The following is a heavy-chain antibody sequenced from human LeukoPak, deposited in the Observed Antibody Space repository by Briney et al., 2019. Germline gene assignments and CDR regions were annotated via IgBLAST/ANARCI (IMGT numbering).Heavy chain of an antibody. Sequence: SVKVSCKASGGTFSSYAISWVRQAPGQGLEWMGRIIPIFGTANYAQKFQGRVTITTDESTSTAYMELSSLRSEDTAVYYCASDLDLGIGYWGQGTLVTVSS. CDR3: ASDLDLGIGY. CDR2: IIPIFGTA. D-gene: IGHD3-10*01. V-gene: IGHV1-69*05. CDR1: GGTFSSYA. J-gene: IGHJ4*02.